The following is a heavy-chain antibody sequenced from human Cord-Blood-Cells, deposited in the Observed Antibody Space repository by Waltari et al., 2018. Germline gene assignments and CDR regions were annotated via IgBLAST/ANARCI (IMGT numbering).Heavy chain of an antibody. V-gene: IGHV3-30*18. CDR2: ISYEGSNK. D-gene: IGHD3-10*01. CDR3: AKSRTWFGELYYFDY. J-gene: IGHJ4*02. Sequence: QVQLVESGGGVVQPGRSLRLSCAASGFTFSSYGMHWVRQAPGRGLEWGAVISYEGSNKYYADSVKGRFTISRDNSKTTLYLQMNSLRAEDTAVYYCAKSRTWFGELYYFDYWGQGTLVTVSS. CDR1: GFTFSSYG.